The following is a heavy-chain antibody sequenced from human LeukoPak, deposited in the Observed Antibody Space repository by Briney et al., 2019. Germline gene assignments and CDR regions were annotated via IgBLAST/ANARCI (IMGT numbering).Heavy chain of an antibody. D-gene: IGHD3-16*02. Sequence: GGSLRLSCAASGFTFTNAWMSWVRQAPGKGLEWVGRIKSETDGGTTDYAAPVKGRFTISKDDSKNTLYLQMNSLKTEDTAVYYCATTPYDYVWGSYRPFDYWGQGTLVTVSS. J-gene: IGHJ4*02. CDR1: GFTFTNAW. CDR2: IKSETDGGTT. V-gene: IGHV3-15*01. CDR3: ATTPYDYVWGSYRPFDY.